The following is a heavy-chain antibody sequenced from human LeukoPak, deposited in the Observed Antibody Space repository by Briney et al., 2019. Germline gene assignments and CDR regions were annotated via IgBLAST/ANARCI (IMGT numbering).Heavy chain of an antibody. J-gene: IGHJ4*02. CDR2: INHSGST. V-gene: IGHV4-34*01. CDR3: ARGKNYYGSGSPCDY. Sequence: SETLSLTCAVSGGSFSGYYWSWVRQPPGKGLEWIGEINHSGSTNYNPSLKSRVTISVDTSKNQFSLKLSSVTAADTAVYYCARGKNYYGSGSPCDYWGQGTLVTVSS. CDR1: GGSFSGYY. D-gene: IGHD3-10*01.